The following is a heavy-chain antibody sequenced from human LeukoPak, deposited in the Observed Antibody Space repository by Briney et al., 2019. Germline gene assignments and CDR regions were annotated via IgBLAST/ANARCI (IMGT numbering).Heavy chain of an antibody. CDR2: IHHGGGT. Sequence: SETLSLTCAVYGGSMIGHYWTWIRQPPGKRLEWIGEIHHGGGTNSNPSLKNRLTMSIDMSKNQFSLKLKSVTAADTAVYYCARATASGSGRAYDHWAQGNLVPVSS. V-gene: IGHV4-34*01. CDR3: ARATASGSGRAYDH. CDR1: GGSMIGHY. J-gene: IGHJ4*02. D-gene: IGHD3-10*01.